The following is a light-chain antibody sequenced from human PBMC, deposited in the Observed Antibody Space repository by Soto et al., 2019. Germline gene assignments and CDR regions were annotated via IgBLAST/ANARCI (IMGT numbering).Light chain of an antibody. V-gene: IGKV3-11*01. J-gene: IGKJ4*01. Sequence: EIVLTQSPATLSLSPGGRATLSCRVSQSINIYLAWYQQKLGQAPRLLIYDASIRATGIPARFSGSGSGTDFTLTISSLEPEDYYCQQRYSWPLTFGGGTKWIS. CDR2: DAS. CDR1: QSINIY. CDR3: QQRYSWPLT.